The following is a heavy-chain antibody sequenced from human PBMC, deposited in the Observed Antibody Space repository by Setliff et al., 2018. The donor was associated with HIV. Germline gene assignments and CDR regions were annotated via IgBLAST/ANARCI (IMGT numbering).Heavy chain of an antibody. Sequence: SETLSLTCAVSAYSISGGYYWGWIRQPPGKGLEWFGSIYHSGSTYYNPSLQSRVTISLDMSKNQFSLKVKSVTAADTAVYYCARDPHYFDRSGYYSYFYFDYWGQGMLVTVSS. V-gene: IGHV4-38-2*02. D-gene: IGHD3-22*01. CDR2: IYHSGST. CDR1: AYSISGGYY. CDR3: ARDPHYFDRSGYYSYFYFDY. J-gene: IGHJ4*02.